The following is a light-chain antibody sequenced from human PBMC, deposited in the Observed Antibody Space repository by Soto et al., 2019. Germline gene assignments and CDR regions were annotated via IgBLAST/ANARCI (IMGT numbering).Light chain of an antibody. CDR2: AAS. J-gene: IGKJ2*01. V-gene: IGKV1-9*01. Sequence: DIQLTQSPSFLSASVGDRVTITCRASQGISSYLAWYQKKPGKAPKLLIYAASTLQSGVPSRFSGSGSGTEFTLTIISLQPEDFATYYCQQLNSYPPMYTFGQGTKLEIK. CDR1: QGISSY. CDR3: QQLNSYPPMYT.